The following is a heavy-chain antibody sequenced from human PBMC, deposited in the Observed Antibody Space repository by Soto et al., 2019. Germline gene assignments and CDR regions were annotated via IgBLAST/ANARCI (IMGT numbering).Heavy chain of an antibody. V-gene: IGHV1-18*01. J-gene: IGHJ4*02. Sequence: QVHLVQSGPEVKKPGASVKVSCKASGYTFISFGVSWVRQAPGQGLEWMGWINSVNGNRKSAESLQGRVTMTTDTLASTAYMELRSLRSDDTAVYYCARVRGEFNSGKFYFDYWGQGTLLTVSS. CDR2: INSVNGNR. D-gene: IGHD1-26*01. CDR1: GYTFISFG. CDR3: ARVRGEFNSGKFYFDY.